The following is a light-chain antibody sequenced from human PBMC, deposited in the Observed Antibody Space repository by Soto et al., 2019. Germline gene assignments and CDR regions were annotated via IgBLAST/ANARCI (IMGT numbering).Light chain of an antibody. CDR3: QQYGSSPLIT. J-gene: IGKJ5*01. Sequence: EIVMTQSPANLSLSPGERATLCCRSSQSVSSNLAWYQQKPGQAPKFLIYGVSSRAPGIPDRFRGSGSGPDFTLTISRLEPEDFAVYHCQQYGSSPLITFGQGTRLEIK. V-gene: IGKV3-20*01. CDR2: GVS. CDR1: QSVSSN.